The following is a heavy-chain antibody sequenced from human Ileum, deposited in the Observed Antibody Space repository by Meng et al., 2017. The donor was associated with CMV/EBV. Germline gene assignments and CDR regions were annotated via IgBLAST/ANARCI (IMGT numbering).Heavy chain of an antibody. V-gene: IGHV3-30*02. CDR3: ANVFRSGGETDY. CDR1: GFSFSTYW. J-gene: IGHJ4*02. D-gene: IGHD3-16*01. CDR2: IRHDGSDK. Sequence: GGSLRLSCAASGFSFSTYWMNWVRQAPGKGLEWVAFIRHDGSDKYYADSVKGRFTVSSDNSKNTLYLQMNSLRAEDTAVYYCANVFRSGGETDYWGQGTLVTVSS.